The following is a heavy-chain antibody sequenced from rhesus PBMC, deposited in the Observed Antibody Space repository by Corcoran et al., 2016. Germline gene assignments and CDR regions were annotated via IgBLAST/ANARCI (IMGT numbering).Heavy chain of an antibody. D-gene: IGHD3-28*01. V-gene: IGHV3-103*01. CDR1: GFTLISYA. J-gene: IGHJ4*01. CDR3: APWYYYDSVPITPGRR. CDR2: ISSGGST. Sequence: EVQLVESGGGLAKPGGSLRLSCAASGFTLISYAMHWVRQAPGKGLEWVSAISSGGSTYYADSVKGRFTISRDNSKNTLSLQMNSLRAEDTAVYYCAPWYYYDSVPITPGRRGGQGVLVTVSS.